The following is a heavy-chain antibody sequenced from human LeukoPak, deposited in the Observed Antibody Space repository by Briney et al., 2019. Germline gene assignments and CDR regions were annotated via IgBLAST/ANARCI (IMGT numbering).Heavy chain of an antibody. V-gene: IGHV3-23*01. CDR3: AKDGSSWYHVPDY. Sequence: GGSLRLSCAASGFTFRSYSMNWVRQAPGKGLEWVSTISGSGFTTYYADSVKGRFTISRDNSKNTLYLQMNSLRAEDTAVYYCAKDGSSWYHVPDYWGQGTLVTVSS. CDR2: ISGSGFTT. CDR1: GFTFRSYS. D-gene: IGHD6-13*01. J-gene: IGHJ4*02.